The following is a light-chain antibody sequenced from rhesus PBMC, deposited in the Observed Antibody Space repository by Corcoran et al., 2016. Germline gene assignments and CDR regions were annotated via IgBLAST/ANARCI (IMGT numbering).Light chain of an antibody. J-gene: IGKJ1*01. CDR3: QQHDTSPRP. CDR1: QGISNW. CDR2: KAP. Sequence: DIQMTQSPSSLPASVGDRVTITCRASQGISNWLAWSQQKPGKATKPLIYKAPNLETGVPSRFSGRGSGTAFTLTISGLQPEGIASYFCQQHDTSPRPFGQGTKVGI. V-gene: IGKV1-69*01.